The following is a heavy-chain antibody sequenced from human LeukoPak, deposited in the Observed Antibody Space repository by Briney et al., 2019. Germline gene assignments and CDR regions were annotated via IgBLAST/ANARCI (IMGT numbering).Heavy chain of an antibody. Sequence: GASVTVSCKASGYTFTNYYIHWVRQAPGQGLEWMGVIKPGGDSTSSARIFQGRVYMTSDTSTSTVYMELSGLRSDDTAVYYCARVRDGYNDAYDVWGQGTMVTVPS. CDR2: IKPGGDST. CDR3: ARVRDGYNDAYDV. CDR1: GYTFTNYY. D-gene: IGHD5-24*01. J-gene: IGHJ3*01. V-gene: IGHV1-46*01.